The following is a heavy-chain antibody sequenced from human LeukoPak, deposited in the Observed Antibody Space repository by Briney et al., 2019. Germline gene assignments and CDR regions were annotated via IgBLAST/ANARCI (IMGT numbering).Heavy chain of an antibody. CDR1: GYSFTSYW. D-gene: IGHD3-22*01. Sequence: AGESLKISCKGSGYSFTSYWIGWVRQMPGEGLEWMGIIYPGDSDTRYSPSFQGQVTISADKSISTAYLQWSSLKASDTAMYYCARQDGYYESSGYPFDYWGQGTLVTVSS. V-gene: IGHV5-51*01. CDR3: ARQDGYYESSGYPFDY. J-gene: IGHJ4*02. CDR2: IYPGDSDT.